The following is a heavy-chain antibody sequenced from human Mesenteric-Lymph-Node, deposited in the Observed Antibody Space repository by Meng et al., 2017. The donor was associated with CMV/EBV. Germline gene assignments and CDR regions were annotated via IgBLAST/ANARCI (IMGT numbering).Heavy chain of an antibody. CDR2: ISSSGSTI. V-gene: IGHV3-11*04. J-gene: IGHJ5*02. CDR3: ARDPLRWADFWSGAHNWFDP. D-gene: IGHD3-3*01. Sequence: GESLKISCAASGFTFSDYYMSWIRQAPGKGLEWVSYISSSGSTIYYADSVKGRFTISRDNAKNSLYLQMNSLRAEDTAVYYCARDPLRWADFWSGAHNWFDPWGQGTLVTVSS. CDR1: GFTFSDYY.